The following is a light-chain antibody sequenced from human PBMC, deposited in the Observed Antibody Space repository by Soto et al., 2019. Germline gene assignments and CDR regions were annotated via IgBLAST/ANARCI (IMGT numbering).Light chain of an antibody. CDR3: QQYYTTPTWT. CDR1: QSVLYNSNNKNY. J-gene: IGKJ1*01. V-gene: IGKV4-1*01. Sequence: DIVMTQSPDSLAVSLGERATINCKSSQSVLYNSNNKNYLAWYQQKPGQPPKLLVHWASSRESGVPDRFSGSGSGTDFTLTISSLQAEDVAVYYCQQYYTTPTWTFGQGTKVDIK. CDR2: WAS.